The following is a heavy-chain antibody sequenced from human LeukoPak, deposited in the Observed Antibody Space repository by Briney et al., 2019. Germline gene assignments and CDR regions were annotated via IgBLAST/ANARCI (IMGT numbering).Heavy chain of an antibody. CDR3: ARDKRHSYGRYFDH. Sequence: SETLSLTCSVSSDSISTYHWNWIRKSPGKGLEWIAFMQSSGNSNYNPSLKSRVTMFVDTSKNQFVLNLRSVTAADTGVYYCARDKRHSYGRYFDHWGQGMLVTVSS. D-gene: IGHD5-18*01. CDR2: MQSSGNS. V-gene: IGHV4-59*01. J-gene: IGHJ4*02. CDR1: SDSISTYH.